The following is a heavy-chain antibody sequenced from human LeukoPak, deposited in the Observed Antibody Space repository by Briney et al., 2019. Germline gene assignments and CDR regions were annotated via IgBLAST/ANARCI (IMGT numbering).Heavy chain of an antibody. V-gene: IGHV4-30-4*01. J-gene: IGHJ5*02. CDR3: ARASMGSIWFGAYNWFDP. CDR1: GGSISSGDYY. CDR2: IYYSGST. Sequence: SQTLSLTCTVSGGSISSGDYYWGWLRQPPGKGLEWIGYIYYSGSTYYNPSLTSRFTISVDTSKNQFSLKLSSVTAADTAVYYCARASMGSIWFGAYNWFDPWGQGTLVTVSS. D-gene: IGHD3-10*01.